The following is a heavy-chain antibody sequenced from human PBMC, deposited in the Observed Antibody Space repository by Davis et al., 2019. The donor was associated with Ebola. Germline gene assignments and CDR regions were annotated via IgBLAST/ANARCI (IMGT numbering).Heavy chain of an antibody. D-gene: IGHD4-11*01. J-gene: IGHJ6*02. V-gene: IGHV1-69*04. CDR3: AKDEGLTVWTYDNYYYGMDV. CDR2: IIPILGIA. CDR1: GGTFSSYA. Sequence: SVKVSCKASGGTFSSYAISWVRQAPGQGLEWMGRIIPILGIANYAQKFQGRVTMTRNTSISTAYMELSSLRSEDTAVYYCAKDEGLTVWTYDNYYYGMDVWGQGTTVTVSS.